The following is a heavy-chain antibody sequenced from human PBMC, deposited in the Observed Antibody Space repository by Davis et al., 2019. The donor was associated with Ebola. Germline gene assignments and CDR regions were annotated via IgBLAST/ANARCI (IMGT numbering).Heavy chain of an antibody. CDR2: IIPIFGTA. J-gene: IGHJ6*02. CDR1: GGTFSSYA. V-gene: IGHV1-69*06. Sequence: SVKVSCKASGGTFSSYAISWVRQAPGQGLEWMGGIIPIFGTANYAQKFQGRVTITADKSTSTAYMELSSLRSEDTAVYYCARQGMIVVRDRSYYYYGMDVWGQGTTVTVSS. D-gene: IGHD3-22*01. CDR3: ARQGMIVVRDRSYYYYGMDV.